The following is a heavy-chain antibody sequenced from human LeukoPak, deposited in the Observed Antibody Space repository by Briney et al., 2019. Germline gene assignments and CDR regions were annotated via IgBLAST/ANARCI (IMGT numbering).Heavy chain of an antibody. Sequence: GGSLRLSCAASGFTFSSYGMHWVRQAPGKGLEWVAFIRYDGSNKYYADSVKGRFTISRDNAKNSLYLQMNSLRAEDTAVYYCARVTSDGYNYGHDAFDIWGQGTMVTVSS. CDR1: GFTFSSYG. J-gene: IGHJ3*02. CDR3: ARVTSDGYNYGHDAFDI. V-gene: IGHV3-30*02. D-gene: IGHD5-24*01. CDR2: IRYDGSNK.